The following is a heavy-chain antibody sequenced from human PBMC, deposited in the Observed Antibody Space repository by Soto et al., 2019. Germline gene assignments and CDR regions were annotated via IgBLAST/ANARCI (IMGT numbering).Heavy chain of an antibody. Sequence: QVQLVQSGGEVKRPGASVKVSGKTSGYTFSNYGITCVRQAPGLPLEWLGWISLYSDGTNYAQKFQGRVSMTTDTSTPTASIELRSLRSDDTAVYYCASVVPGAEAWFGAWGQGTLVTVAS. V-gene: IGHV1-18*01. CDR1: GYTFSNYG. J-gene: IGHJ5*02. CDR3: ASVVPGAEAWFGA. D-gene: IGHD2-2*01. CDR2: ISLYSDGT.